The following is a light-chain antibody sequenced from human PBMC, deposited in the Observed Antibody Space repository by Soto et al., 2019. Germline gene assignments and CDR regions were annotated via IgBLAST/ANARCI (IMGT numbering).Light chain of an antibody. CDR3: QQFGSSPGFT. J-gene: IGKJ3*01. CDR2: GAS. CDR1: QSINSRY. V-gene: IGKV3-20*01. Sequence: EIVLTQSPGTLSLSPGERATLSCRASQSINSRYLAWYQQKPRQAPRLLIYGASSRATGIPDRFSGSGSGTDFTLTISRLEPEDFAVYYCQQFGSSPGFTFGPGTIVDIK.